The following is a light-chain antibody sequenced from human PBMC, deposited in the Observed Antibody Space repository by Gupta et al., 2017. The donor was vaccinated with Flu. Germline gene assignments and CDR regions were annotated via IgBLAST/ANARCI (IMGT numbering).Light chain of an antibody. V-gene: IGLV1-40*01. Sequence: QSVLTQPPSASGSPGQRVTISCTGSSSNIGAGYDVHWYQQLPGTAPKLLIYGISNRPSGVPDRFSGSKSGTSASLTITGLQAEDETDYYCKSYGSGISGYVFGSGTKVTVL. CDR1: SSNIGAGYD. CDR2: GIS. CDR3: KSYGSGISGYV. J-gene: IGLJ1*01.